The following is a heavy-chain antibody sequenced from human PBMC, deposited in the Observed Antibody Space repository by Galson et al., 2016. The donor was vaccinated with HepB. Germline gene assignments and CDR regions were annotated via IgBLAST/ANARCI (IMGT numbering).Heavy chain of an antibody. V-gene: IGHV3-21*01. J-gene: IGHJ6*03. CDR2: IDTNSHYI. CDR1: GFTFNTYN. CDR3: ARAHQFLWGGSGWQYYYYYYYMDV. D-gene: IGHD6-19*01. Sequence: SLRLSCAASGFTFNTYNMNWVRQAPGKGLEWVSSIDTNSHYIYYADSAKGRFTISRDNAKNSLSLQMNSPRAEDTAVYYCARAHQFLWGGSGWQYYYYYYYMDVWGKGTTVTVSS.